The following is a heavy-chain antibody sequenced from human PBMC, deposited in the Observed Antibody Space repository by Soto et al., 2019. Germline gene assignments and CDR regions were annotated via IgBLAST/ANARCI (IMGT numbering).Heavy chain of an antibody. J-gene: IGHJ4*02. V-gene: IGHV4-59*01. Sequence: PSETLSLTCTVSGDSISTFYWGWMRQSPGKELEWMGYVYYTGSTNYNPSLQSRVTISVDRSKNQFSLKLTSANAADTAVYYCARGRTVRNYADDSSDYFYFFDYWGQGTQVTVSS. D-gene: IGHD3-22*01. CDR1: GDSISTFY. CDR2: VYYTGST. CDR3: ARGRTVRNYADDSSDYFYFFDY.